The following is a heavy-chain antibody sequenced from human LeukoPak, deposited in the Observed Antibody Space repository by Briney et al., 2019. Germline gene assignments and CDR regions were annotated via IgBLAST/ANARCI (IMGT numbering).Heavy chain of an antibody. D-gene: IGHD4-23*01. CDR2: ISGYNGNT. CDR1: GYTFTSYG. CDR3: ARVDYGANSNVVDY. V-gene: IGHV1-18*01. Sequence: ASVKVSCKASGYTFTSYGISWVRQAPGLGLEWMGRISGYNGNTNYAQNLQGRVTMTTDTSTSTAYMELGSLRSDDTAVYYCARVDYGANSNVVDYWGQGTLVTVSS. J-gene: IGHJ4*02.